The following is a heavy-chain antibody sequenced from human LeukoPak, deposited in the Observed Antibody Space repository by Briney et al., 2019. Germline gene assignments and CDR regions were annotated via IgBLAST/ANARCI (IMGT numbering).Heavy chain of an antibody. CDR2: INPSGGST. CDR3: ARDFRNVLLWFGELLYLDY. V-gene: IGHV1-46*01. J-gene: IGHJ4*02. CDR1: GYTFTSYY. Sequence: ASVKVSCKASGYTFTSYYMHWVRQAPGQGLEWMGIINPSGGSTSYAQKFQGRVTMTRDTSTSTVYMELSSLRSEDTAVYYCARDFRNVLLWFGELLYLDYWGQGTLVTVS. D-gene: IGHD3-10*01.